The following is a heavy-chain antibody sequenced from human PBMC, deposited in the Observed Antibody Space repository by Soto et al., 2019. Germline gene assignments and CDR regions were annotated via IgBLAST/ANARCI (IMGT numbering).Heavy chain of an antibody. CDR3: AREAAAGKLFDN. Sequence: QVQLVQSGAEVKKPGASVKVSCKASGYTFTSYYMHWVRQAPGQGLEWMGIINPSGGSTSYAQKSEGRVPMTRDPSRSTVYRERSSLKSEDRAVYYCAREAAAGKLFDNWGQGTLVTVSS. D-gene: IGHD6-13*01. V-gene: IGHV1-46*03. CDR2: INPSGGST. J-gene: IGHJ4*02. CDR1: GYTFTSYY.